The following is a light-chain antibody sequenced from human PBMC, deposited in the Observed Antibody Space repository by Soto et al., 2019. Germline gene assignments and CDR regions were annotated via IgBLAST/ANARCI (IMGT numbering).Light chain of an antibody. J-gene: IGKJ5*01. Sequence: EIVMTQYPVTLSVSPGERATLSCRASQSVSSNLAWYQQKLGQAPRLLIYGASTRATDIPDRFSGSGSGTDFTVTISSLEPEDFAVYYCQQRSSWPITFGPGTRLEIK. CDR1: QSVSSN. V-gene: IGKV3-15*01. CDR2: GAS. CDR3: QQRSSWPIT.